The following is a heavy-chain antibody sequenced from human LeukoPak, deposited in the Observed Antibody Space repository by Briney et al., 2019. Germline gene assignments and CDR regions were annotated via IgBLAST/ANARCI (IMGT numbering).Heavy chain of an antibody. Sequence: GGSLRLSCAASGFTFSSYGMHWVRQAPGKGLEWVAVIWYDGSNKFYADSVKGRFTISRGNSKNTLYLQMNSLRAEDTAVYYCAREYSASWFDPWGQGTLVTVSS. J-gene: IGHJ5*02. CDR2: IWYDGSNK. CDR1: GFTFSSYG. V-gene: IGHV3-33*01. CDR3: AREYSASWFDP. D-gene: IGHD5-18*01.